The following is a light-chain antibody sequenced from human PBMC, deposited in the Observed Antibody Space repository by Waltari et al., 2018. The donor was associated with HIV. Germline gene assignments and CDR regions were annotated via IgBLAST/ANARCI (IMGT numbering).Light chain of an antibody. CDR3: SSWDIALNAWV. V-gene: IGLV10-54*01. CDR2: RND. J-gene: IGLJ3*02. Sequence: QSGLTQPPSVSKTLRQTATISCNGDSNNIRSQGAAWSQQHHGHPPKLLSYRNDDRPSGVSGKFSASRSGDTAYLSISSLQSEDEADYYCSSWDIALNAWVFGGGTKLTVL. CDR1: SNNIRSQG.